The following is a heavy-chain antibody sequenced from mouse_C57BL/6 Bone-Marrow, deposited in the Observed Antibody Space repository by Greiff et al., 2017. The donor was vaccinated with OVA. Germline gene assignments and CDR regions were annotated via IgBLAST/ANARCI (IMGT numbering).Heavy chain of an antibody. CDR3: KEDYDYPRYLDV. V-gene: IGHV1-15*01. D-gene: IGHD2-4*01. CDR1: GYTFTDYA. CDR2: IDPETGGT. Sequence: LVESGAELVRPGASVTLSCKASGYTFTDYAMHWVKQTPVHGLEWIGAIDPETGGTAYNQKFKGKAILTADKSSSTAYMELRSLTSEDSAVCYSKEDYDYPRYLDVWGTGTTATVTA. J-gene: IGHJ1*03.